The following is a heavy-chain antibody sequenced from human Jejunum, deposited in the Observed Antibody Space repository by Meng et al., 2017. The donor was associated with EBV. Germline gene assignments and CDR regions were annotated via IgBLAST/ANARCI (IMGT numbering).Heavy chain of an antibody. V-gene: IGHV7-4-1*02. CDR1: GYTFHTYS. J-gene: IGHJ4*02. CDR3: AKGSGTYYRTGQYHFDY. CDR2: INTDCGNQ. Sequence: VQLWHCGLYLKKPGASGNVSCKASGYTFHTYSMRWVRQARRQGLAWRGWINTDCGNQTYAQGFTGRFVFSLDTSVSTAYLQISTLTPEDTAVYYCAKGSGTYYRTGQYHFDYWGQGTLVTVSS. D-gene: IGHD3-10*01.